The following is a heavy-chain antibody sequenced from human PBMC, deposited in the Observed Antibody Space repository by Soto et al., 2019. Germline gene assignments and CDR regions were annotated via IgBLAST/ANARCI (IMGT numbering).Heavy chain of an antibody. CDR3: ARPLGYCSGGSCYGEYFQH. Sequence: ASVKVSCKASGYTFTSYAMHWVRQAPGQRLEWMGWINAGNGNTKYSQKFQGRVTITRDTSASTAYMELSSLRSEDTAVYYCARPLGYCSGGSCYGEYFQHWGQGTLVTVSS. CDR1: GYTFTSYA. CDR2: INAGNGNT. V-gene: IGHV1-3*01. D-gene: IGHD2-15*01. J-gene: IGHJ1*01.